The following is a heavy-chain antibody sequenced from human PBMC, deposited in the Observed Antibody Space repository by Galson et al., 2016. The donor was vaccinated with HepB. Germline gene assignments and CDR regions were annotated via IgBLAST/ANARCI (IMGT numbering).Heavy chain of an antibody. D-gene: IGHD3-10*01. J-gene: IGHJ6*02. Sequence: SVKVSCKASGYNFISFHLHWVRQAPGQGLEWVGIINPEGGSTIHAQKFQGRVTMTRDTSTSTVYLELSSLRSEDTAVYYCARASLWLGELFSDGMDVWGQGTTVTVSS. CDR1: GYNFISFH. CDR2: INPEGGST. V-gene: IGHV1-46*01. CDR3: ARASLWLGELFSDGMDV.